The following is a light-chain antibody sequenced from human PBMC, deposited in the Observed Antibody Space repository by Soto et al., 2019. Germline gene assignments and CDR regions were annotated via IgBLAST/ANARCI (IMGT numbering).Light chain of an antibody. Sequence: DIQMTQSPSTLSASVGDRVTITCRASQSISSYLNWYQQKPGKAPNLLIYAASSLQSGVPPRFSGSGSGTDFTLTISSLQPEDFAIYYCLQANRVPLSFGQGTRLEIK. CDR1: QSISSY. J-gene: IGKJ5*01. CDR2: AAS. CDR3: LQANRVPLS. V-gene: IGKV1-39*01.